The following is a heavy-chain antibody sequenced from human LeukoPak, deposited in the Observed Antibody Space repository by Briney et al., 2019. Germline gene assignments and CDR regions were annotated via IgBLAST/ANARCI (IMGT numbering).Heavy chain of an antibody. J-gene: IGHJ4*02. CDR2: IGTAGDT. D-gene: IGHD6-13*01. CDR1: GFTFSSYW. CDR3: ARAAAGQTYFDY. V-gene: IGHV3-13*01. Sequence: GGSLRLSCAASGFTFSSYWMSWVRQATGKGLEWVSAIGTAGDTYYPGSVKGRFTISRENAKNSLYLQMNSLRAGDTAVYYCARAAAGQTYFDYWGQGTLVTVSS.